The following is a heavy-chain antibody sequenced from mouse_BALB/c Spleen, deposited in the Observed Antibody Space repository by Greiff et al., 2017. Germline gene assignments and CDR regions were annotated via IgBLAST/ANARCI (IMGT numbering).Heavy chain of an antibody. CDR3: KGYDGYYYAMDY. CDR2: IDPENGET. Sequence: EVQLQQSGAELVRSGASVKLSCTASGFNIKDYYMHWVKQRPEQGLEWIGWIDPENGETEYAPKFQGKATMTADTSSNTAYLQLSSLTSEDTAVYYCKGYDGYYYAMDYWGQGTSVTVSS. J-gene: IGHJ4*01. CDR1: GFNIKDYY. V-gene: IGHV14-4*02. D-gene: IGHD2-14*01.